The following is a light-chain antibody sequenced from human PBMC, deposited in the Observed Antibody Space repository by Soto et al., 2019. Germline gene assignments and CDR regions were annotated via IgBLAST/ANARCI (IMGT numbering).Light chain of an antibody. V-gene: IGKV1-5*03. CDR1: QSFANW. CDR2: KAS. J-gene: IGKJ1*01. CDR3: QHSRT. Sequence: DIQMIQSPSTLSASIGDRVTITCRASQSFANWLAWYQQKPGKAPRLLIYKASSLQSGVPSRFSGSASGTEFTLPVSSLQPDDFATYYCQHSRTFGQGTKVEIK.